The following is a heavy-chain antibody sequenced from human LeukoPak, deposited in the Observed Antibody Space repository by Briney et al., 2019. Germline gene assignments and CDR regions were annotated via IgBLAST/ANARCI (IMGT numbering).Heavy chain of an antibody. D-gene: IGHD5-18*01. CDR2: ISGGGGST. CDR3: AKDNSYGNFDY. V-gene: IGHV3-23*01. J-gene: IGHJ4*02. Sequence: PGGSLRLSCAASGFTFSNYVMSWVRQAPGKGLEWFSTISGGGGSTYYADSVKGRFTISRDNSKNTLYLQMNSLRAEDTAIYYCAKDNSYGNFDYWGQGTLVTVSS. CDR1: GFTFSNYV.